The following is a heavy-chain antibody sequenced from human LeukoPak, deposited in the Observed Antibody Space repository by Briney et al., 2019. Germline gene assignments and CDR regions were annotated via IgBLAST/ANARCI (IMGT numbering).Heavy chain of an antibody. Sequence: GGSLKISCKGSGYSFSSYWILWVRQMPGKSLELIGIVYPGDCDTRYSPSFQGQVTISADKSISTAYLQWSSLKASDTAMYYCARGGGPGAFDIWGQGTMVTVSS. V-gene: IGHV5-51*01. D-gene: IGHD3-10*01. CDR3: ARGGGPGAFDI. CDR1: GYSFSSYW. CDR2: VYPGDCDT. J-gene: IGHJ3*02.